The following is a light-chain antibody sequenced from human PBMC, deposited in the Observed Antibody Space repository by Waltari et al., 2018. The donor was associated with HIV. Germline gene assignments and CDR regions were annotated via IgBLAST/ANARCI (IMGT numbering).Light chain of an antibody. J-gene: IGKJ1*01. CDR2: AAS. V-gene: IGKV1-39*01. CDR3: QQSYNTPPWT. CDR1: QSIGSY. Sequence: DIQLTQSPSSLSASVGDRVTIPCRASQSIGSYLNWYPYKPGKAHKLLIYAASSLQSGVPSMFSGSTSETDFTLTISSLQPEDVATYYGQQSYNTPPWTFGQGTKVAFK.